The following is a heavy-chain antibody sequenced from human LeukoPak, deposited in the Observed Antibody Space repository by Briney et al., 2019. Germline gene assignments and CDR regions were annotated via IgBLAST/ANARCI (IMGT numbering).Heavy chain of an antibody. CDR1: GYTFTSYD. CDR3: ARGGGYDYQYYYYYGMDV. CDR2: MNPNSGNT. Sequence: GASVKVSCKASGYTFTSYDINWVRQATGQGLEWMGWMNPNSGNTGYAQKFQGRVTMTRSTSISTAYMELSSLRSEDTAVYYCARGGGYDYQYYYYYGMDVWGQGTTVTVSS. J-gene: IGHJ6*02. D-gene: IGHD5-12*01. V-gene: IGHV1-8*01.